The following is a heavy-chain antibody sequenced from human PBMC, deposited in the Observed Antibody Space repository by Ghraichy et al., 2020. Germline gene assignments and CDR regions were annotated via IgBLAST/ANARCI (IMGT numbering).Heavy chain of an antibody. CDR1: GYTFTSYA. J-gene: IGHJ4*02. D-gene: IGHD6-19*01. CDR3: ARVTIAVAGTKRVSYYFDY. V-gene: IGHV1-3*01. Sequence: ASVKVSCKASGYTFTSYAMHWVRQAPGQRLEWMGWINAGNGNTKYSQKFQGRVTITRDTSASTAYMELSSLRSEDTAVYYCARVTIAVAGTKRVSYYFDYWGQGTLVTVSS. CDR2: INAGNGNT.